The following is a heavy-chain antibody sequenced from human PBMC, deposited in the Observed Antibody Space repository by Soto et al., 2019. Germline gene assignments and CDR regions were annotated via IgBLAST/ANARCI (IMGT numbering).Heavy chain of an antibody. CDR3: ARGINYYDSGDDAFDI. V-gene: IGHV1-8*01. J-gene: IGHJ3*02. CDR2: MNPNSGNT. D-gene: IGHD3-10*01. CDR1: GYTFTSYD. Sequence: QVQLVQSGAEVKKPGASVKVSCKASGYTFTSYDINWVRQATGQGLEWMGWMNPNSGNTGYAQKFQGRVTMTRNTSITTADMELSSLTSEDSAVYYCARGINYYDSGDDAFDIWGQGTMVTVSS.